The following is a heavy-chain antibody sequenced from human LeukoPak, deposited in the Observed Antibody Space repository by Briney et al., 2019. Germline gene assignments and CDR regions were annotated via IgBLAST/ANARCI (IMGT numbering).Heavy chain of an antibody. Sequence: GTSLRLSCTASGFTFAGYGMHWVRQAPGKGLEWVALIIYDGSNKYHVDSVKGRFTVSRDNSKNTLYLQMNSLRAEDTAVYYCVRVPRSGCCAFDIWGLGTMVTVSS. CDR1: GFTFAGYG. D-gene: IGHD6-19*01. J-gene: IGHJ3*02. CDR2: IIYDGSNK. CDR3: VRVPRSGCCAFDI. V-gene: IGHV3-30*03.